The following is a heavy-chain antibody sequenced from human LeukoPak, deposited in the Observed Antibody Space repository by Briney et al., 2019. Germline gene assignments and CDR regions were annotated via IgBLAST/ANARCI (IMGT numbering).Heavy chain of an antibody. V-gene: IGHV3-23*01. J-gene: IGHJ4*02. D-gene: IGHD3-22*01. CDR2: ISYSGGST. CDR3: ARRTGYYDSSGYYHPNFDY. CDR1: GFTFSSYA. Sequence: GGSLRLSCAASGFTFSSYAMSWVRQAPGKGLEWVSAISYSGGSTYYADSMKGRFTISRDNSKNTLYLQMNSLRAEDTAVYYCARRTGYYDSSGYYHPNFDYWGQGTLVTVSS.